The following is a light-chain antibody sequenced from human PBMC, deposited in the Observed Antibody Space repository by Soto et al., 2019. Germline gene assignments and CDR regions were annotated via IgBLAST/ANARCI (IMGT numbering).Light chain of an antibody. Sequence: DIQMTQSPSTLSASVGDRVTITCRASQSISNSLAWYQQKPGKAPKLLIYAASSLESGVPLRFSGSGSGTDFTLTISSLQPDDFATYYGQQYISYPQTFCQGTKVEIK. CDR3: QQYISYPQT. CDR2: AAS. CDR1: QSISNS. J-gene: IGKJ1*01. V-gene: IGKV1-5*01.